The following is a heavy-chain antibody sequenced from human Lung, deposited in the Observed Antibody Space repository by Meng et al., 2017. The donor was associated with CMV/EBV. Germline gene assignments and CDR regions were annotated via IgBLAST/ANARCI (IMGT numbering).Heavy chain of an antibody. D-gene: IGHD3-22*01. CDR2: IHYSGSS. CDR1: GDSISSHY. V-gene: IGHV4-59*11. CDR3: ARGRTPAYYDSSGYYYD. J-gene: IGHJ4*02. Sequence: SXTXSPXCTVSGDSISSHYWSWIRLPPGKGLEWIGYIHYSGSSSYNPSLKSRVTMSLDTSKNEFSLKLRSVTAADTAVYYCARGRTPAYYDSSGYYYDWGQGXLVTVSS.